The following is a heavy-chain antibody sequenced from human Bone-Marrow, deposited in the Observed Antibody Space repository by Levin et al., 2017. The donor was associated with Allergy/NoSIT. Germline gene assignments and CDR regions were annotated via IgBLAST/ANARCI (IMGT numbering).Heavy chain of an antibody. J-gene: IGHJ6*02. CDR2: ISGGSTDI. V-gene: IGHV3-21*01. CDR3: TRDRTTEYYYYGMDV. D-gene: IGHD4-11*01. CDR1: GFTFSSYS. Sequence: NAGGSLRLSCAASGFTFSSYSMNWVRQAPGKGLEWVSSISGGSTDIYYADSVKGRFTISRDNAKNSLYLQMNSLRAEDTAVYYCTRDRTTEYYYYGMDVWGQGTTVTVSS.